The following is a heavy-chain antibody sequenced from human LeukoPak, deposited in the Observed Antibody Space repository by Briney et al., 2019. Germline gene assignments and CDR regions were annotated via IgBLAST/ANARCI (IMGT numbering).Heavy chain of an antibody. CDR3: ARALGATRDFDY. Sequence: SETLSLTCTVSGASISSYYYNWIRQTAGRGLEWIGRLYISGSTDYNPSLKSRVTISVDTSNNQFSLNLNSVTAADTAVYFCARALGATRDFDYWGQGTLVTVSS. J-gene: IGHJ4*02. CDR1: GASISSYY. CDR2: LYISGST. V-gene: IGHV4-4*07. D-gene: IGHD1-26*01.